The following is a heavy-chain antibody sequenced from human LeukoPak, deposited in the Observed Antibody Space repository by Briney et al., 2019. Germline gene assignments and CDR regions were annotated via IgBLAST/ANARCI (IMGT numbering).Heavy chain of an antibody. CDR1: GFTFSTYG. Sequence: GGSLRLSCAASGFTFSTYGMHWVRQAPGEGLEWVAVISYDGSNKYYADSVKGRFTISRDNSKNTLYLQMNSLRVEDTAVYYCAKGYSSGWFPLSYWGQGTLVTVSS. J-gene: IGHJ4*02. D-gene: IGHD6-19*01. CDR2: ISYDGSNK. V-gene: IGHV3-30*18. CDR3: AKGYSSGWFPLSY.